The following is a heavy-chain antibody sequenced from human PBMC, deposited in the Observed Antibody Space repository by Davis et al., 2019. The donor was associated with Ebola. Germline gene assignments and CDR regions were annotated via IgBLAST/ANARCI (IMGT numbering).Heavy chain of an antibody. D-gene: IGHD3-22*01. V-gene: IGHV3-21*01. Sequence: GESLKISCAASGLTSSDVWMTWVRQAPGKGLEWVSSINYGSAYMYYADSVKGRFTISRDNAKNSLYLQMNSLRAEDTAVYYCASPGHNYYDSSGYYYAYWGQGTLVTVSS. CDR1: GLTSSDVW. CDR2: INYGSAYM. J-gene: IGHJ4*02. CDR3: ASPGHNYYDSSGYYYAY.